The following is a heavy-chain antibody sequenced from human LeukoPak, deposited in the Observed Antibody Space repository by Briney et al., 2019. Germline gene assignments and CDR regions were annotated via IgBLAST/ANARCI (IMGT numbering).Heavy chain of an antibody. CDR2: IYYSGST. CDR3: ARLHRGDDAFDI. CDR1: GGSISSYY. Sequence: SETLSLTCTVSGGSISSYYWSWIRQPPGKGLEWIGYIYYSGSTNYNPSLKSRVTISVDRSKNHLSLKLSSVTAADTAVYYCARLHRGDDAFDIWGQGTMVTVSS. D-gene: IGHD3-10*01. J-gene: IGHJ3*02. V-gene: IGHV4-59*08.